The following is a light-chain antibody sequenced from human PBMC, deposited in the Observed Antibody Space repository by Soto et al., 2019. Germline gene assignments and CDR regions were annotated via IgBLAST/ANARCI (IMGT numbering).Light chain of an antibody. CDR1: QNISRH. J-gene: IGKJ5*01. Sequence: DIQMTQSPSSVSASVGDGVTIACRASQNISRHLNWYQHKPGRAPRLLIYAASTLQTGVPSRFTGSGSGTEFTLTISGLQPEDFATYYCQHSYSMPIAFGQGTRLEIK. CDR2: AAS. V-gene: IGKV1-39*01. CDR3: QHSYSMPIA.